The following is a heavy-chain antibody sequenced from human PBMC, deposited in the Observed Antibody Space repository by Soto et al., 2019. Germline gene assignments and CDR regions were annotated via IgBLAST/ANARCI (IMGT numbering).Heavy chain of an antibody. CDR3: AKVAARYFDY. Sequence: LRLSCVASGFSFGTYAMTWVRQVPGKGLEWVSTISGGIGSTFYADSVKGRFTISRDISKKMLFLHMNGLRGEDTGTYYCAKVAARYFDYWGRGTLVTVSS. V-gene: IGHV3-23*01. J-gene: IGHJ4*02. D-gene: IGHD2-15*01. CDR1: GFSFGTYA. CDR2: ISGGIGST.